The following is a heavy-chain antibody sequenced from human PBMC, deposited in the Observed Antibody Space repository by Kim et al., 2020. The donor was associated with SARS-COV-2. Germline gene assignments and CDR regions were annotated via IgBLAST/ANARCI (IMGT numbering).Heavy chain of an antibody. D-gene: IGHD3-10*01. Sequence: GGSLRLSCAASGFTFDDYGMSWVRQAPGKGLEWVSGINWNGGSTGYADSVKGRFTISRDNAKNSLHLQMNSLRAEDTALYYCARGGARKLLWFGELLESLKRDDFYYYGMDVWGQGTTVTVSS. CDR1: GFTFDDYG. CDR2: INWNGGST. J-gene: IGHJ6*02. V-gene: IGHV3-20*04. CDR3: ARGGARKLLWFGELLESLKRDDFYYYGMDV.